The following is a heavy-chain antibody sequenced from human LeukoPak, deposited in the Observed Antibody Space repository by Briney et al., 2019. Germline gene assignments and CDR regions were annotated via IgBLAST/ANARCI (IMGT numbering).Heavy chain of an antibody. J-gene: IGHJ5*02. CDR1: GFTFSNYW. Sequence: GGSLRLSCVASGFTFSNYWMHWVRQAPGKGLVWVSRIKSDGSSTTYADSVKGRFTISRDNAKNTLYLQMNSLRAEDTAVYYCARSDWFDPWGQGTLVTVSS. CDR3: ARSDWFDP. V-gene: IGHV3-74*01. CDR2: IKSDGSST.